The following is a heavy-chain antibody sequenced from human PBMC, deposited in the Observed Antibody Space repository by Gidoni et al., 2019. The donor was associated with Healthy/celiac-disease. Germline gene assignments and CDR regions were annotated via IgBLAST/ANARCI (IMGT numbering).Heavy chain of an antibody. CDR2: IYYSGST. V-gene: IGHV4-39*01. J-gene: IGHJ4*02. D-gene: IGHD2-2*01. Sequence: QLQLQESGPGLVKPSETLSLTCTVSGGSISSRSYYWGWIRQPPGKGLEWIGSIYYSGSTYYNPSLKSRVTISVDTSKNQFSLKLSSVTAADTAVYYCASPVGYCSSTSCSPIDYWGQGTLVTVSS. CDR3: ASPVGYCSSTSCSPIDY. CDR1: GGSISSRSYY.